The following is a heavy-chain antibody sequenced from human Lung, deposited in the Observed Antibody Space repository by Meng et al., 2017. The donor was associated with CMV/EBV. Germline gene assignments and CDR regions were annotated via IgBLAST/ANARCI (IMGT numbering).Heavy chain of an antibody. D-gene: IGHD3-3*01. CDR1: GYTFTDYR. V-gene: IGHV1-2*02. J-gene: IGHJ3*02. Sequence: ASVXVSXKASGYTFTDYRMHWVRQAPGQGLEWMGWISPNNGATNYAQRFQGRVTMTRDTSISTVYMELNRLTYDDTAMYYCASKMYYDFWSAYRGTEGVDPFNIWGQGXLVTVSS. CDR3: ASKMYYDFWSAYRGTEGVDPFNI. CDR2: ISPNNGAT.